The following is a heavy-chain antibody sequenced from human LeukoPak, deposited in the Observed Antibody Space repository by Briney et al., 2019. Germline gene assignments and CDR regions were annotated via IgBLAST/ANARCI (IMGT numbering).Heavy chain of an antibody. D-gene: IGHD3-10*01. CDR3: AKDSYYGSGSYLGAFDI. CDR1: GFTFSSYA. CDR2: ITGNGGST. V-gene: IGHV3-23*01. Sequence: GGSLRLSCAASGFTFSSYAMTWVRQAPGEGLEWVSSITGNGGSTYYADSVKGRFTISRDNSKTTLYVQMNSLRAEDTAIYYCAKDSYYGSGSYLGAFDIWGQGTMVTVSS. J-gene: IGHJ3*02.